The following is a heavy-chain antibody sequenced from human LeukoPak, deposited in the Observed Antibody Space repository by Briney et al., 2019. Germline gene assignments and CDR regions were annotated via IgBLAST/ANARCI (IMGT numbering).Heavy chain of an antibody. J-gene: IGHJ3*02. CDR3: AREAVGALLLAFDI. Sequence: SGESLKISCKGSGYSFTSYWIGWVRQAPGQRLEWMGWINAGNGNTKYSQKFQGRVTITRDTSASTAYMELSSLRSEDTAVYYCAREAVGALLLAFDIWGQGTMVTVSS. CDR1: GYSFTSYW. V-gene: IGHV1-3*01. D-gene: IGHD1-26*01. CDR2: INAGNGNT.